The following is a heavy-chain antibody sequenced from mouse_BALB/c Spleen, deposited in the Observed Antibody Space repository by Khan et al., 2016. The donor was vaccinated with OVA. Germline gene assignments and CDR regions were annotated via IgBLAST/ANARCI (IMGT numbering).Heavy chain of an antibody. CDR1: GYTFSVYW. CDR2: INPSSGYS. V-gene: IGHV1-7*01. CDR3: ARRSFYGDLWYFDV. J-gene: IGHJ1*01. Sequence: QVQLQQSGAELANPGASVKMSCKSSGYTFSVYWIYWLKQRPGQGLEWIGYINPSSGYSDYNQRFKDKATLTADKSSTTAYMQLSSLTSEDSGVSFCARRSFYGDLWYFDVWGAGTTVTVS. D-gene: IGHD2-13*01.